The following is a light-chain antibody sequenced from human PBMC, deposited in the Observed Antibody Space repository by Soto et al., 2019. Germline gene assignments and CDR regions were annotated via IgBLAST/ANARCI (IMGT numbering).Light chain of an antibody. V-gene: IGKV3-20*01. J-gene: IGKJ3*01. CDR3: QHYGNTPPKFT. CDR1: QSVSTTY. Sequence: EIVLTQSPGTLSLSPGERATLSCRASQSVSTTYLAWYQQKPAQAPRLLIYGASSTATGFPDRFSGSGSGTDFTLTISRLEPEDFAVDYCQHYGNTPPKFTFGPGTRVDIK. CDR2: GAS.